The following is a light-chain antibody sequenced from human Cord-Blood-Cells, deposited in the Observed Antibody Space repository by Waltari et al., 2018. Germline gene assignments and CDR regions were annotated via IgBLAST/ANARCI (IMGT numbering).Light chain of an antibody. V-gene: IGLV2-14*01. CDR2: DVS. Sequence: QSALTQPASVSGSPGQSITISCTGTSRDVGGYNYVSWYQQHPGKAPKLMIYDVSHRPSGVSNRFSGSKSVNTASLTISGLQAEDEADYYCSSYTSSSTLVFGGGTKLTVL. CDR3: SSYTSSSTLV. CDR1: SRDVGGYNY. J-gene: IGLJ2*01.